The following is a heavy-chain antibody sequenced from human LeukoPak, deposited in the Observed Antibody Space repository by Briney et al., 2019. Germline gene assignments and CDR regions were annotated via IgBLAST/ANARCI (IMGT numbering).Heavy chain of an antibody. V-gene: IGHV4-34*01. Sequence: NSSETLSLTCAVYGGSFSGYYWSWIRQPPGKGLEWIGEINHSGSTNYNPSLKSRVTISVDTSKNQFSLKLSSVTAADTAVYYCARVRRPAANVGRFDPWGQGTLVTVSS. CDR3: ARVRRPAANVGRFDP. D-gene: IGHD2-2*01. CDR1: GGSFSGYY. J-gene: IGHJ5*02. CDR2: INHSGST.